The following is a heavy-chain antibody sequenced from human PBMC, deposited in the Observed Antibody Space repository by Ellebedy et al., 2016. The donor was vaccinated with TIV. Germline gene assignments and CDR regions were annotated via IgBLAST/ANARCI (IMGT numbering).Heavy chain of an antibody. J-gene: IGHJ4*02. CDR3: AKTSKLVPLGGSGWSFDY. Sequence: GGSLRLSCAASGFTFSSYAMGWVRQAPGKGLDWVSAISGSGGTTYYADSVKGRFTISRDNSKNTLYLQMNSLRAEDTAVYYCAKTSKLVPLGGSGWSFDYWGQGTLVTVSS. D-gene: IGHD6-19*01. CDR2: ISGSGGTT. V-gene: IGHV3-23*01. CDR1: GFTFSSYA.